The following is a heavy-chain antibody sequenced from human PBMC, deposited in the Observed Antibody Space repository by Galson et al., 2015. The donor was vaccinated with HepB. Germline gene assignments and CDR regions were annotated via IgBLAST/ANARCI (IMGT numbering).Heavy chain of an antibody. CDR3: ARDGNYYDSSDYYYDAFDI. Sequence: SLRLSCAASGFTFSRSGMHWVRQAPGKGLEWVAVIWSDGSTKYYAESVQGRFTISKDNSKNTLYLQMNSLRAEDTAVYYCARDGNYYDSSDYYYDAFDIWGQGTMVTVSS. CDR2: IWSDGSTK. J-gene: IGHJ3*02. D-gene: IGHD3-22*01. CDR1: GFTFSRSG. V-gene: IGHV3-33*08.